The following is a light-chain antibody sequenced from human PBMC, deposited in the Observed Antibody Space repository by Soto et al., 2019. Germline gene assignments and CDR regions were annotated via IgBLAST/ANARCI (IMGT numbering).Light chain of an antibody. J-gene: IGKJ5*01. Sequence: EIVMTQSPATLSVSPGARPTLSRRASQTVSSNYLAWCQQRPGQAPRLLIYDASTRATGIPARFSGSGSGTDFTLTISSLEPEDFATYFCQQRGNWPHVGQGTRLDIK. V-gene: IGKV3D-20*02. CDR3: QQRGNWPH. CDR1: QTVSSNY. CDR2: DAS.